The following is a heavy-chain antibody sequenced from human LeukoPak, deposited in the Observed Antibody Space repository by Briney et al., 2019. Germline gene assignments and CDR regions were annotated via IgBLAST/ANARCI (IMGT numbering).Heavy chain of an antibody. CDR1: GFTFSSYV. V-gene: IGHV3-23*01. D-gene: IGHD3-16*01. CDR3: AKAITTPLYGMDV. CDR2: ISGSGGTT. Sequence: GGSLRLSCAASGFTFSSYVMSWVRQAPGKGLEWVSGISGSGGTTNYADSVKGRFTISRDNSKNTVYLQMNSLRAEDTAFYYCAKAITTPLYGMDVWGQGTTVTVSS. J-gene: IGHJ6*02.